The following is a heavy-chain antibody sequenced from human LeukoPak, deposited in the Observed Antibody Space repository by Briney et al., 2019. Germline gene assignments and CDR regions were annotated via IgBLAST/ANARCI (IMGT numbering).Heavy chain of an antibody. Sequence: SETLSLTCAVSGGSISSSNWWSWVRPPPGKGLEWIGEIYHSGSTNYNPSPKSRVTISVDTSKNQFSLKLSSVTAADTAVYYCARGGGWMRWSRLFDPWGQGTLVTVSS. CDR1: GGSISSSNW. J-gene: IGHJ5*02. V-gene: IGHV4-4*02. D-gene: IGHD2-15*01. CDR3: ARGGGWMRWSRLFDP. CDR2: IYHSGST.